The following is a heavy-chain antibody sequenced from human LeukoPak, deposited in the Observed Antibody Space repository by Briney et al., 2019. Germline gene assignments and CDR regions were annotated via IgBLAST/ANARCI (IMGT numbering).Heavy chain of an antibody. D-gene: IGHD4-17*01. V-gene: IGHV3-23*01. CDR1: GFTFSSYG. Sequence: PGGSLRLSCAASGFTFSSYGMSWVRQAPGKGLEWVSAISGSGGSTYYADSVKGRFTISRDNSKNTLYLQMNSLRAEDTAVYYCAKQEIRDGTVTIDYWGQGTLVTVSS. CDR3: AKQEIRDGTVTIDY. CDR2: ISGSGGST. J-gene: IGHJ4*02.